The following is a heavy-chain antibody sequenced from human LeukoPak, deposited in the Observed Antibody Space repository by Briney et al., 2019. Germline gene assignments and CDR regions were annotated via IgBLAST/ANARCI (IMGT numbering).Heavy chain of an antibody. CDR1: GFTFSDHY. CDR2: ISPSGGAI. J-gene: IGHJ4*03. D-gene: IGHD2-15*01. V-gene: IGHV3-11*04. Sequence: PGGSLRLSCSASGFTFSDHYMSWIRQAPGKGLEWLAFISPSGGAIYYADSVKGRFTISRDNVKNSLYLQMNSLKAEDTAVYYCARGLFVAGSFFDSWGQGTLVTVSS. CDR3: ARGLFVAGSFFDS.